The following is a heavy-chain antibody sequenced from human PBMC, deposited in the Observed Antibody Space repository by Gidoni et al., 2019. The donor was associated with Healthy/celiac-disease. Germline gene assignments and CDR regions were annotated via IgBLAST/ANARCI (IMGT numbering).Heavy chain of an antibody. CDR2: IYYSGST. D-gene: IGHD2-2*02. Sequence: QVQLQESGPGLVKPSQTLSLTCTVSGGSLSSCRYYWSWIRQHPGKGLEWIGYIYYSGSTYYNPSLKSRVTISVDTSKNQFSLKLSSVTAADTAVYYCARGLGYCSSTSCYSGGYFQHWGQGTLVTVSS. CDR1: GGSLSSCRYY. J-gene: IGHJ1*01. CDR3: ARGLGYCSSTSCYSGGYFQH. V-gene: IGHV4-31*03.